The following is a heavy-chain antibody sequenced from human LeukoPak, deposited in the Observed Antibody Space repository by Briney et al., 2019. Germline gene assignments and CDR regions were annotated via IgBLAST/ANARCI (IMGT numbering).Heavy chain of an antibody. CDR1: GFTFSSYS. D-gene: IGHD6-19*01. J-gene: IGHJ3*02. CDR2: ISSSCSYI. Sequence: GGSLRLSCAASGFTFSSYSMNWVRQAPGKGLEWVSSISSSCSYIYYADSVKGRFTISRDNAKNSLYLQMNSLRAEDTAVYYCARDGSIAVAGTPDDAFDIWGQGTMVTVSS. CDR3: ARDGSIAVAGTPDDAFDI. V-gene: IGHV3-21*01.